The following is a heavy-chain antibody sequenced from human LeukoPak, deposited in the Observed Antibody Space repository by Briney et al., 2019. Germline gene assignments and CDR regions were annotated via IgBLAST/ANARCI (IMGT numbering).Heavy chain of an antibody. CDR1: GFTFSDYY. Sequence: PGGSRRLSCAASGFTFSDYYMSWIRQAPGKGLEWVSYISSSSSYTNYADSVKGRFTISRDNAKNSLYLQMNSLRAEDTAVYYCAKDHLAVAGTRAFDYWGQGTLVTVSS. D-gene: IGHD6-19*01. J-gene: IGHJ4*02. CDR2: ISSSSSYT. V-gene: IGHV3-11*06. CDR3: AKDHLAVAGTRAFDY.